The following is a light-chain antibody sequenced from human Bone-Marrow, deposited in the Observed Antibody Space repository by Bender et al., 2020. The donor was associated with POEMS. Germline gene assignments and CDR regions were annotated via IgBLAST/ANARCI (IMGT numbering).Light chain of an antibody. Sequence: QSALTQPASVSGSPGQSITISCTGTSSDVGSFNLVSWYQQHPGKAPKLIIYDVSDRPSGISNRFSGSKSDNTASLTISGLQAEDEADFYCCSYAGSSIWVFGGGTKLTVL. V-gene: IGLV2-23*02. CDR2: DVS. CDR1: SSDVGSFNL. J-gene: IGLJ3*02. CDR3: CSYAGSSIWV.